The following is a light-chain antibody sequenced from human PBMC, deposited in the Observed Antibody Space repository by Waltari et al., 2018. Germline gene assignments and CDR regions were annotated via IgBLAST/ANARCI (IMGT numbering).Light chain of an antibody. CDR1: SSNIGSKT. CDR3: AAWDDSLNGWV. J-gene: IGLJ3*02. Sequence: QSVLTQPPSASGTPGPRVTLPCSGRSSNIGSKTVNWYQQHPGTAPQLLIYSNNQRPSGVPDRFSGSKSGTSASLAISGLQSEDEADYYCAAWDDSLNGWVFGGGTKLTVL. V-gene: IGLV1-44*01. CDR2: SNN.